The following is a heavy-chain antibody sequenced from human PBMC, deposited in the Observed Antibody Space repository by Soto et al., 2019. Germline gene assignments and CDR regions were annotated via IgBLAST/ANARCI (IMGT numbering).Heavy chain of an antibody. CDR1: GVSFNGYY. V-gene: IGHV4-34*01. CDR2: INHSGNT. Sequence: PSETLSLTCAVYGVSFNGYYWSWIRQPPGKGLEWIGEINHSGNTNYNPSLKSRVTISVDTSKNQFSLKVRSVTAADTAVYYCARGAIAAAGTAGYFQHWGQGTPVTVSS. D-gene: IGHD6-13*01. J-gene: IGHJ1*01. CDR3: ARGAIAAAGTAGYFQH.